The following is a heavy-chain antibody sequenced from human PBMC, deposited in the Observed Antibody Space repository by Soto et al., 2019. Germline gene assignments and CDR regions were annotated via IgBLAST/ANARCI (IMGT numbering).Heavy chain of an antibody. D-gene: IGHD3-22*01. Sequence: SETLSLPCTVSGGSIKTYYWSWIRQPPGKGLEWIGYVYYTGSTNYNPSLESRVTISVDTSKNQFSLKLTSVSAADTAVYYCAGHYYDSTGYYVDYWGQGTPVTVSS. V-gene: IGHV4-59*01. J-gene: IGHJ4*02. CDR2: VYYTGST. CDR3: AGHYYDSTGYYVDY. CDR1: GGSIKTYY.